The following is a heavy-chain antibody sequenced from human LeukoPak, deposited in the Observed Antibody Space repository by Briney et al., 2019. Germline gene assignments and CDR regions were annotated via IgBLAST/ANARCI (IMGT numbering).Heavy chain of an antibody. CDR2: ISSSTSTI. V-gene: IGHV3-48*01. J-gene: IGHJ4*02. CDR3: ARESPAFDY. CDR1: GFTFSAYG. Sequence: GGSLRLSCAASGFTFSAYGMNWVRQAAGKGLEWVSYISSSTSTIHYADSVRGRFTISRDNANNSLYLQMNSLRAEDTAVYYCARESPAFDYWGQGTLVTVSS.